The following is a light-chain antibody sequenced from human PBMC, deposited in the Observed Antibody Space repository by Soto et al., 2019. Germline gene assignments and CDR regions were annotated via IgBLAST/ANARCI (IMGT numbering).Light chain of an antibody. CDR1: SGSVSTSYY. Sequence: QAVVTQEPSFSVSPGETVTLTCGLNSGSVSTSYYPGWYQQTPGQAPRTLIYATNKRSSGVPDRFSGSILGNKAALTITGAQADDESDYYCVLYMLSGIVVFGGGTQLTVL. CDR3: VLYMLSGIVV. V-gene: IGLV8-61*01. J-gene: IGLJ2*01. CDR2: ATN.